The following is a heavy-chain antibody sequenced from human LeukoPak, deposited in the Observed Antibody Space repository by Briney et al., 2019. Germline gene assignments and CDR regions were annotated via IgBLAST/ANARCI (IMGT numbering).Heavy chain of an antibody. V-gene: IGHV3-48*03. Sequence: PGGSLRLSCAASGFTFSSYEMNWVRQAPGKGLEWVPYISSSGSTIYYADSVKGRFTISRDNAKNSLYLQMNSLRAEDTAVYYCARAPQKGGDSDFDYWGQGTLVTVSS. CDR1: GFTFSSYE. D-gene: IGHD3-10*01. CDR3: ARAPQKGGDSDFDY. J-gene: IGHJ4*02. CDR2: ISSSGSTI.